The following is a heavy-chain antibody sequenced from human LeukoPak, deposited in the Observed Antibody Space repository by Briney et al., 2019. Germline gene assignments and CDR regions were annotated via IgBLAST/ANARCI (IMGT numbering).Heavy chain of an antibody. CDR1: GFTFSSYG. CDR2: ISYDGSNK. D-gene: IGHD3-10*01. V-gene: IGHV3-30*18. J-gene: IGHJ4*02. CDR3: AKGKYRELRGVTIPDDY. Sequence: PGGSLRLSCAASGFTFSSYGMHWVRQAPGKGLEWVAVISYDGSNKYYADSVKGRFTISRDNSKNTLYLQMNSLRAEDTAVYYCAKGKYRELRGVTIPDDYWGQGTLVTVSS.